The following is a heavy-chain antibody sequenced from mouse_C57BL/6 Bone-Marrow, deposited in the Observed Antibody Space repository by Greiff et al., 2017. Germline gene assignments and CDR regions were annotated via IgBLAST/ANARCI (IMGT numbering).Heavy chain of an antibody. CDR2: INPSTGGT. V-gene: IGHV1-42*01. CDR3: ARVTTVVEDY. J-gene: IGHJ2*01. Sequence: EVKLVESGPELVKPGASVKISCKASGYSFTGYYMNWVKQSPEKSLEWIGEINPSTGGTTYNQKFKAKATLTVDKSSSTAYMQLKSLTSEDSAVYYCARVTTVVEDYWGQGTTLTVSS. D-gene: IGHD1-1*01. CDR1: GYSFTGYY.